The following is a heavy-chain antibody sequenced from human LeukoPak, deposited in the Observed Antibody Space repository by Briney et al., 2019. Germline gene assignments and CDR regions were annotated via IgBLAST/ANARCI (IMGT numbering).Heavy chain of an antibody. D-gene: IGHD3-16*02. J-gene: IGHJ6*03. CDR3: ARDLYWNDYVWGSYRWSMDV. Sequence: PGGSLRLSCAASGFTFSSYSMNWVRQAPGKGLEWVSSISSSSSYIYYADSVKGRFTISRDNAKNSLYLQMNSLRAEDTAVYYCARDLYWNDYVWGSYRWSMDVWGKGTTVTVSS. V-gene: IGHV3-21*01. CDR1: GFTFSSYS. CDR2: ISSSSSYI.